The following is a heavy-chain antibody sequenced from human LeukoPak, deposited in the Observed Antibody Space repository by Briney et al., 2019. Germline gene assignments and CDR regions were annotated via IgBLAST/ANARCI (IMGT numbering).Heavy chain of an antibody. CDR2: IIPIFGTA. CDR3: ARDASSLILEWLSPPTAFDI. Sequence: GASVKVSCKASGGTFSSYAISWVRQAPGQGLEWMGGIIPIFGTANYAQKFQGRVTITADESTSTAYMELSSLRSEDTAVYYCARDASSLILEWLSPPTAFDIWGQGTVVTVSS. J-gene: IGHJ3*02. D-gene: IGHD3-3*01. CDR1: GGTFSSYA. V-gene: IGHV1-69*01.